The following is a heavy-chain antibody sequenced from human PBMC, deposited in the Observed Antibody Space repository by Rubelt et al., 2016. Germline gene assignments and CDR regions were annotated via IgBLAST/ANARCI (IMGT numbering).Heavy chain of an antibody. CDR2: IDWDDDK. CDR3: ARLVAGLPFDY. Sequence: QATLRESGPALAKPTQTLTLTCTFSGFSLSTSGTFVSWIRQPPGQALEWLALIDWDDDKYYSTSLKTRLTISKDTSKNQVVLTRTNRDPLDTATYYCARLVAGLPFDYWGQGSLVTVSS. V-gene: IGHV2-70*01. CDR1: GFSLSTSGTF. J-gene: IGHJ4*02. D-gene: IGHD6-19*01.